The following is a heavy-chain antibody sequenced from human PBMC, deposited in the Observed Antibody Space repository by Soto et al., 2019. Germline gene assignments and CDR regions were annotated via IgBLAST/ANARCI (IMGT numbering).Heavy chain of an antibody. D-gene: IGHD3-10*01. V-gene: IGHV3-33*01. CDR2: IWYDGSNK. Sequence: GGSLRLSCAASGFTFSSYGMHWVRQAPGKGLEWVAVIWYDGSNKYYADSVKGRFTISRDNSKNTLYLQMNSLRAEDTAVYYCARDFYYGSGLDAFDIWGQGTMVTVS. CDR3: ARDFYYGSGLDAFDI. J-gene: IGHJ3*02. CDR1: GFTFSSYG.